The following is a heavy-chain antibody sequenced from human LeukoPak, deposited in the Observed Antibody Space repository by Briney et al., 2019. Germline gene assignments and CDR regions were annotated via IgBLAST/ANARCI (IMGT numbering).Heavy chain of an antibody. CDR1: GDSISTYY. Sequence: SETLSLTCTVSGDSISTYYWSWIRQPPGKGLDWIGHISYSGTTKYNPSLKSRVTISVDMSKDQFSLKLSSVTAADTAVYYCARLDTGVVTPFDYWGQGTLVTVSS. J-gene: IGHJ4*02. D-gene: IGHD5-18*01. CDR2: ISYSGTT. V-gene: IGHV4-59*01. CDR3: ARLDTGVVTPFDY.